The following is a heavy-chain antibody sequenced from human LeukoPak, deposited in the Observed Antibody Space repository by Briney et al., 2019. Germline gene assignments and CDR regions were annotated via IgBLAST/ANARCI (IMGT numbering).Heavy chain of an antibody. D-gene: IGHD4-23*01. CDR1: GGTFSSYA. CDR2: IIPIFGTA. J-gene: IGHJ4*02. Sequence: ASVKVSCKASGGTFSSYAISWVRQAPGQGLEWMGGIIPIFGTANYAQKFQGRVTITADESTSTAYMELSSLRSEDTAVYYCAREGTPGAGGQSDYWGQGTLVTVSS. CDR3: AREGTPGAGGQSDY. V-gene: IGHV1-69*13.